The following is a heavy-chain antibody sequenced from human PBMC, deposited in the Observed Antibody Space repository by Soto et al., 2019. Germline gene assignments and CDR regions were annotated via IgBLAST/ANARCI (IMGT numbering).Heavy chain of an antibody. D-gene: IGHD2-15*01. CDR3: ARDEGYCSGGSCYQGY. V-gene: IGHV1-69*01. J-gene: IGHJ4*02. Sequence: QVQMVQSGAEVKKPGSSVKVSCKASGGTFSSYAISWVRQAPGQGLEWMGGIIPIFGTANYAQKFQGRVTITADESTSTAYMELSSLRSEDTAVYYCARDEGYCSGGSCYQGYWGQGTLVTVSS. CDR2: IIPIFGTA. CDR1: GGTFSSYA.